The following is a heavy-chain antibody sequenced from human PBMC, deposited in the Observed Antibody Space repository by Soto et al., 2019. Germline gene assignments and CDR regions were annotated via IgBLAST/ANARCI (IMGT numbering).Heavy chain of an antibody. CDR3: AIGSVVVMGAATGGLIY. CDR1: GGTFSSHG. CDR2: IIPMFGTP. Sequence: QVPLVQSGAEVKKPGSSVKVSCKASGGTFSSHGITWVRQAPGQGLEWMGGIIPMFGTPKYAQRFQGRVSITADKSTTTADMELSSLRSEDTAVYYCAIGSVVVMGAATGGLIYWGQGALVTVSS. J-gene: IGHJ4*02. V-gene: IGHV1-69*06. D-gene: IGHD2-21*01.